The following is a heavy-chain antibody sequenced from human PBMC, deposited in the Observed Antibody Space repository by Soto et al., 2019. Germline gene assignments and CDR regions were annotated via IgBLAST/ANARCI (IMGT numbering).Heavy chain of an antibody. J-gene: IGHJ4*02. D-gene: IGHD6-6*01. CDR2: MNPNNGNT. V-gene: IGHV1-8*01. CDR1: GYTFTSYD. CDR3: ARGGPIAARRKRFDY. Sequence: GASVKVSCKASGYTFTSYDINWVRQATGQGLEWMGWMNPNNGNTGYAQKFQGRVTMTRNTSISTAYMELSSLRSEDTAVYYCARGGPIAARRKRFDYWGQGTLVTVSS.